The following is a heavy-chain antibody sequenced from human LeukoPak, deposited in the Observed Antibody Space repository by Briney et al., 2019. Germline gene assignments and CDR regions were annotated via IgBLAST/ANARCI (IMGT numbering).Heavy chain of an antibody. V-gene: IGHV1-46*01. J-gene: IGHJ4*02. CDR2: INPSGGST. Sequence: ASVKVSCKASGYTFTSYYMHWVRQAPGQGPEWMGIINPSGGSTSYAQKFQGRVTMTRDTSTSTVYMELSSLGSEDTAVYYCARDGYSSTSLEYYFDYWGQGTLVTVSS. CDR1: GYTFTSYY. CDR3: ARDGYSSTSLEYYFDY. D-gene: IGHD2-2*01.